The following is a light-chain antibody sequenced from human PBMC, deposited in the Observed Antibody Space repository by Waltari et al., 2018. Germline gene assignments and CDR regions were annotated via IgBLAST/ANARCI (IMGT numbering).Light chain of an antibody. CDR2: DAS. J-gene: IGKJ2*01. V-gene: IGKV3-11*01. Sequence: EIVLTQSPATLSLSPGERATLTCRASQSVSSYLAWYQQKPGQTPRLLIYDASNRATGAPARFSGSGSGTDFTLTISSLEPEDFAVYFCQQRTNWPRNTFGQGTKLEIK. CDR3: QQRTNWPRNT. CDR1: QSVSSY.